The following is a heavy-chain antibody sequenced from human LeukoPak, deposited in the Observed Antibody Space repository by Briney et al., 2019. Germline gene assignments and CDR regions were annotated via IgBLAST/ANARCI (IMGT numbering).Heavy chain of an antibody. D-gene: IGHD1-26*01. Sequence: GGSLRLSCAASGFTFSSYGMHWVRQAPGKGLEWVAVISYDGSSKYYADPVKGRFTISRDNSKNTLYLQMKSLRTEDTAVYYCAKDRQGAGDGSFDYWGQGTLVTVSS. CDR1: GFTFSSYG. CDR2: ISYDGSSK. CDR3: AKDRQGAGDGSFDY. J-gene: IGHJ4*02. V-gene: IGHV3-30*18.